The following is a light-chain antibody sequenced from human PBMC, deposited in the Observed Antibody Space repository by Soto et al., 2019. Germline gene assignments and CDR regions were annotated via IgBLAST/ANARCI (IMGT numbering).Light chain of an antibody. V-gene: IGLV2-8*01. J-gene: IGLJ1*01. CDR1: SSDVGGYNY. Sequence: QAVVTQPPSASGSPGQSVAISCTGTSSDVGGYNYVSWYQQHPGKAPKLMIYEVNKRPSGVPDRFSGSKSGNTASLTVSGLQAGDEADYYCSSYAGSSNVFGTGTKLTVL. CDR2: EVN. CDR3: SSYAGSSNV.